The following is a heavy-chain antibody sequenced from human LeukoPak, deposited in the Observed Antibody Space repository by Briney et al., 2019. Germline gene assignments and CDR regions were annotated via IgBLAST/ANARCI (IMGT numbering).Heavy chain of an antibody. CDR2: IIPILGIA. CDR1: GGTFSRYA. V-gene: IGHV1-69*04. D-gene: IGHD6-6*01. Sequence: GASVKVSCKASGGTFSRYAISWVRQAPGQGLEWMGRIIPILGIANYAQKFQGRVTITADKSTGTAYMELSSLRSEDTAVYYCARGPYSSSSSIFDYWGQGTLVTVSS. CDR3: ARGPYSSSSSIFDY. J-gene: IGHJ4*02.